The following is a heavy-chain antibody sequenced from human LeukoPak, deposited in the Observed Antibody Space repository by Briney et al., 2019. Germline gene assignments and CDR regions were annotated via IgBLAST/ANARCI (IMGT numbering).Heavy chain of an antibody. CDR3: ARDIVVVPAAISCYYYGMDV. V-gene: IGHV1-46*01. Sequence: ASVKVSCKASGYTFTSYLMHWVRQAPGQELAWVGIINPSGGSTSYAQKFQGRVTMTRDTSTSTVYMELSSLRSEDTAVYYCARDIVVVPAAISCYYYGMDVWGQGTTVTVSS. D-gene: IGHD2-2*01. CDR2: INPSGGST. CDR1: GYTFTSYL. J-gene: IGHJ6*02.